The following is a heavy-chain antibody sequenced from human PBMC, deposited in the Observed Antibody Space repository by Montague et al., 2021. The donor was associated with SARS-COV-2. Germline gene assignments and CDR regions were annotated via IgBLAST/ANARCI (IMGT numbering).Heavy chain of an antibody. CDR2: ISYDGSNK. V-gene: IGHV3-30*09. J-gene: IGHJ4*02. CDR1: GFTFNNYA. D-gene: IGHD6-19*01. Sequence: SLRLSCAASGFTFNNYAMHWVRQAPGKGLEWVAIISYDGSNKYYADSVKGRFAISRDNSKNTLYLQMNSLRAEDTAAYYCVRASLIKARIAVAGTTVYWGQGPLVTISS. CDR3: VRASLIKARIAVAGTTVY.